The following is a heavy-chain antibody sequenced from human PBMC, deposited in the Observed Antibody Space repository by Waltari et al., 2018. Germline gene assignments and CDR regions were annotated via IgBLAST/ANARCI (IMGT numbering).Heavy chain of an antibody. CDR1: GGSFSGYY. CDR3: ARGPKGTKQQQRYYGMDV. V-gene: IGHV4-34*01. D-gene: IGHD6-13*01. CDR2: INQSGNT. J-gene: IGHJ6*02. Sequence: QVQLQQWGAGLLKPSETLSLTCAVYGGSFSGYYWSWIRQPPGKGLEWIGEINQSGNTNYNPSLKSRVTIAVDTSKNEVSLKLSSVTAADTAGYYWARGPKGTKQQQRYYGMDVWGQGTLVTVSS.